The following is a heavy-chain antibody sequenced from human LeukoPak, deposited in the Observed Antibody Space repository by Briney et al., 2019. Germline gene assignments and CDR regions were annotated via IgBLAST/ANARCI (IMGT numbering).Heavy chain of an antibody. CDR1: GGSFSGHY. J-gene: IGHJ6*03. CDR2: IYHSGST. CDR3: AREYYYYMDL. Sequence: SETLSLTCAVYGGSFSGHYWSWIRQPPGKGLEWIGSIYHSGSTYYNPSLKSRVTISVDTSKNQFSLKLSSVTAADTAVYYCAREYYYYMDLWGKGTTVTISS. V-gene: IGHV4-34*01.